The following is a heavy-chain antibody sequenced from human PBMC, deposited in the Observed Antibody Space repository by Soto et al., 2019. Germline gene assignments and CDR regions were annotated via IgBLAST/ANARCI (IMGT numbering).Heavy chain of an antibody. CDR2: IYYSGST. Sequence: PSETLSLTCTVSGGSISSYYWSWIRQPPGKGLDWFGYIYYSGSTNYNPSLKSRVTISVDTSKNQFSLKLSSVTAADTAVYYCAREGAVADAEYFQHWGQGTLVTVSS. D-gene: IGHD6-19*01. CDR3: AREGAVADAEYFQH. V-gene: IGHV4-59*01. J-gene: IGHJ1*01. CDR1: GGSISSYY.